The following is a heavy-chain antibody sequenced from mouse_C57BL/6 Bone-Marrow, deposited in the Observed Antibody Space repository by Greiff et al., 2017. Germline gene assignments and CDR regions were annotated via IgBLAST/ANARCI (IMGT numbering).Heavy chain of an antibody. D-gene: IGHD2-5*01. CDR3: ASLYSNPRDY. J-gene: IGHJ2*01. Sequence: QVQLQQSGPELVKPGASVKISCKASGYAFSSSWMNWVKQRPGKGLEWIGRIYPGDGDTNYNGKFKGKATLTADKSSSTAYMQLSSLTSEDSAVYFCASLYSNPRDYWGQGTTLTVSS. CDR2: IYPGDGDT. CDR1: GYAFSSSW. V-gene: IGHV1-82*01.